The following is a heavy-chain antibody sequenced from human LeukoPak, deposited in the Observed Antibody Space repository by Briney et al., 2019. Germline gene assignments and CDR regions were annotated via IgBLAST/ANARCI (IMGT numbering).Heavy chain of an antibody. CDR1: GYTFTGYY. CDR3: ARYDSSGYYDHDAFDI. J-gene: IGHJ3*02. Sequence: ASVKVSCKASGYTFTGYYMRWVRQAPGQGLEWMGWINPNSGGTNYAQKFQGRVTMTRDTSISTAYMELSRLRSDDTAVYYCARYDSSGYYDHDAFDIWGQGTMVTVSS. CDR2: INPNSGGT. V-gene: IGHV1-2*02. D-gene: IGHD3-22*01.